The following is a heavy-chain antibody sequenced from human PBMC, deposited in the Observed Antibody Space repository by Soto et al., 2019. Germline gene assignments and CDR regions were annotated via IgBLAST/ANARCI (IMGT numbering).Heavy chain of an antibody. Sequence: QLQLQESGPGLVKPSETLSLTCTVSGGSISSSSYYWGWIRQPPGKGLEWIGSIYYSGSTYYNPSLKSRVHISVDTSKNQFSLKLSSVTAADTAVYYCARQDGDYVRYYYYGMDVWGQGTTVTVSS. J-gene: IGHJ6*02. CDR1: GGSISSSSYY. CDR2: IYYSGST. CDR3: ARQDGDYVRYYYYGMDV. D-gene: IGHD4-17*01. V-gene: IGHV4-39*01.